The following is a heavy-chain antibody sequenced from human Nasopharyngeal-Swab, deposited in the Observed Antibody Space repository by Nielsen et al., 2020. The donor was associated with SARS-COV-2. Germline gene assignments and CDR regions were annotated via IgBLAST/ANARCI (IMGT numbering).Heavy chain of an antibody. CDR1: GGYVSGYY. J-gene: IGHJ6*02. Sequence: SETMSLTCAVYGGYVSGYYGRWIRQPRGKGLEWIGYRYCNGNTNYNPCLESRVTISIDTSTNQWSLKLSSVTAADTAVYYCARVPRQWVGGDYYYSGMDVWGQGTTVTVSS. V-gene: IGHV4-59*02. CDR3: ARVPRQWVGGDYYYSGMDV. D-gene: IGHD6-19*01. CDR2: RYCNGNT.